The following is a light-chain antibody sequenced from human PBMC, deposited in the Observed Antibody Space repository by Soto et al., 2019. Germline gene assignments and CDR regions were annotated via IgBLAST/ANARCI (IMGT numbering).Light chain of an antibody. Sequence: QSVLAQPPSVSGAPGQRVTMSCSGTTSNIGVDYDVQWYRQLPGTAPKLLIHGNTNRPSGVPDRFSGSKSGTSASLAITGLQSEDEGDYYCQSYDSGLRGYVFGSGTRSPS. CDR3: QSYDSGLRGYV. V-gene: IGLV1-40*01. J-gene: IGLJ1*01. CDR1: TSNIGVDYD. CDR2: GNT.